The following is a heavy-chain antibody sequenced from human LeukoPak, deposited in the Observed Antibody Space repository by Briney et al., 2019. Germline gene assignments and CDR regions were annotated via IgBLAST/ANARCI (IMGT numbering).Heavy chain of an antibody. CDR1: GFTFSSYS. CDR2: ISSSSSTI. CDR3: VKRLTLGDLSIKGAFAL. J-gene: IGHJ3*01. V-gene: IGHV3-48*01. D-gene: IGHD3-16*02. Sequence: GSLRLSCAASGFTFSSYSMNWVRQAPGKGLEWVSYISSSSSTIYYADSVKGRFTISRDNAKNSLYLQMNSLRAEDTAVYYCVKRLTLGDLSIKGAFALWGQGTMVTVAS.